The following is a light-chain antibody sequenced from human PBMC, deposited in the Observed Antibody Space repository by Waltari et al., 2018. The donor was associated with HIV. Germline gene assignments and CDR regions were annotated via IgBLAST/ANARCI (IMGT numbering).Light chain of an antibody. V-gene: IGKV3-15*01. CDR2: AAA. CDR3: QQYNNWPLT. Sequence: DIVMTQSPATLSVSPGERATLSCRASQSVSSNLAWYQQKPGQAPRLIIYAAATMATGIPASFSGSGSGTEFTLTISSLQSEDFAVYYCQQYNNWPLTFGGGTKVEIK. J-gene: IGKJ4*01. CDR1: QSVSSN.